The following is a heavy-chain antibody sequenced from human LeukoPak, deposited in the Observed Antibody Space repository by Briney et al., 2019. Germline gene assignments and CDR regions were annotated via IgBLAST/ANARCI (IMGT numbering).Heavy chain of an antibody. CDR2: IAYDGSSE. V-gene: IGHV3-30*18. Sequence: GGSLRLSCAASGLTFSSHGMHWVRQAPGKGLEWVAVIAYDGSSEYYADSVKGRFTISRDNSKKTLYLQMNSLRAEDTAVYYCAKDRDIAVAGTDDAFDIRGQGTMVTVSS. J-gene: IGHJ3*02. CDR3: AKDRDIAVAGTDDAFDI. D-gene: IGHD6-13*01. CDR1: GLTFSSHG.